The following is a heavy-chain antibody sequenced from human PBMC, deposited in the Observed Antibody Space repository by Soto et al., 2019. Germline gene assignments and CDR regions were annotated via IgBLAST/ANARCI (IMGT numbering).Heavy chain of an antibody. CDR2: IIPFHGVT. CDR3: TRDWEITVSTWSFGGF. Sequence: QVQLVQSGAEVKKPGSSVKVSCKASGGTFSPYTINWVRQAPGQGLEWMGRIIPFHGVTNYAQKLQARVTITADKSTSTAYMELSGLRFEDTAMDYCTRDWEITVSTWSFGGFWGRGTLVTVSS. J-gene: IGHJ4*02. D-gene: IGHD3-10*01. V-gene: IGHV1-69*08. CDR1: GGTFSPYT.